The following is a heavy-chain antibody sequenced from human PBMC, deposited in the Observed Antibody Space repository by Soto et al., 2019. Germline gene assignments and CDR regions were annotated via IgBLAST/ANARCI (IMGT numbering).Heavy chain of an antibody. Sequence: QITLKESGPTLVNPTQTLTLTCTFSGFSLSTSGVGVGWIRQPPGKALEWLALIYWNDDKRYSPSLKSRLTITKDTSKNQVVLTMTNMDPVDTATYYCAHRPVGLVDDYFDYWGQGTLVTVSS. J-gene: IGHJ4*02. CDR3: AHRPVGLVDDYFDY. CDR2: IYWNDDK. D-gene: IGHD5-12*01. CDR1: GFSLSTSGVG. V-gene: IGHV2-5*01.